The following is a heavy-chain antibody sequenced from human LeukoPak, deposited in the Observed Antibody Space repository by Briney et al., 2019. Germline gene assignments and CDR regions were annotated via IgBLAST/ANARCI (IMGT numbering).Heavy chain of an antibody. CDR2: ISESGGTT. V-gene: IGHV3-23*01. CDR1: GFTFSSYA. Sequence: PGGSLRLSCAASGFTFSSYAMNWVRQAPGKGLEWVSSISESGGTTDYADSVKGRFTISRDNSKNTLYLQMNSLRAEDTAVYYCAKSSGWYVRDPFDYWGQGTLVTVSS. CDR3: AKSSGWYVRDPFDY. J-gene: IGHJ4*02. D-gene: IGHD6-19*01.